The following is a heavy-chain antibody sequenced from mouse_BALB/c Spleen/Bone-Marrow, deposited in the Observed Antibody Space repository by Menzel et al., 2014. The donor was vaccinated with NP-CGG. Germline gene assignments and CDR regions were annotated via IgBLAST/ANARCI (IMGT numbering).Heavy chain of an antibody. CDR3: ARRRSLYYAMDY. J-gene: IGHJ4*01. D-gene: IGHD1-1*01. Sequence: EVMLVESGGGSVQPGGSLKLSCATSGFTFSDYYMYWVRQTPEKRLEWVAYISNGGGSTYYPDTVKGRFTISRDNAKNTLYLQMSRLKSEDTAMYYCARRRSLYYAMDYWGQGTS. V-gene: IGHV5-12*02. CDR2: ISNGGGST. CDR1: GFTFSDYY.